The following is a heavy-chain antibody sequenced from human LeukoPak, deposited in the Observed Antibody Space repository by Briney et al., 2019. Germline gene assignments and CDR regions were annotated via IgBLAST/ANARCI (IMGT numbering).Heavy chain of an antibody. D-gene: IGHD6-19*01. V-gene: IGHV3-64D*06. CDR1: GFTFSSFA. CDR2: ISSNGGST. Sequence: GGSLRLSCSASGFTFSSFAMHWVRQAPGKGLEYVSTISSNGGSTYYADSVKGRFTISRDNSKNTLYLQMSSLRAEDTAVYYCVKDLQTPRGEQWSNWFDPWGQGTVVTVSS. CDR3: VKDLQTPRGEQWSNWFDP. J-gene: IGHJ5*02.